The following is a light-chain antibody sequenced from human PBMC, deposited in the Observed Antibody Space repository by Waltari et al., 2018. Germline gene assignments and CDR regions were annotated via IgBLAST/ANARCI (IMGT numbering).Light chain of an antibody. J-gene: IGLJ3*02. Sequence: QSVLTQPPSTSGTPGQTIIISCSGTTSNIGTNTVTWYQLLPGTAPKTVIFANYHRPSWVPDRFSASKSGTSASLVISGLQSEDEADYFCATWDDSLSGRVFGGGTKVTVL. CDR2: ANY. V-gene: IGLV1-44*01. CDR1: TSNIGTNT. CDR3: ATWDDSLSGRV.